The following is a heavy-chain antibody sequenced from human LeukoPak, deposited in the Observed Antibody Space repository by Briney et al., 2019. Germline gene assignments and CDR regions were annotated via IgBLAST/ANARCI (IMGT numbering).Heavy chain of an antibody. Sequence: GGSLRLSCAASGFTFSSYAMSWVRQAPGKGLEWLSAISGSGGSTYYADSVKGRFTISRDNSKNTLYLQINSLRAEDTAVYYCAKAPLAYYYDSSAQGDFDYWGQGTLVTVSS. CDR1: GFTFSSYA. V-gene: IGHV3-23*01. CDR3: AKAPLAYYYDSSAQGDFDY. D-gene: IGHD3-22*01. J-gene: IGHJ4*02. CDR2: ISGSGGST.